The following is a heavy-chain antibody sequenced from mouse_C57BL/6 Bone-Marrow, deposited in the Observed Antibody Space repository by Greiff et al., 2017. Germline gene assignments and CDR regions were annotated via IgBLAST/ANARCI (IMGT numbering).Heavy chain of an antibody. V-gene: IGHV6-6*01. CDR3: TPLYYGNPFAY. CDR1: GFTFSDAW. J-gene: IGHJ3*01. D-gene: IGHD2-1*01. Sequence: DVKLVESGGGLVQPGGSMKLSCAASGFTFSDAWMDWVRQSPEKGLEWVAEIRNNANNHATYYAESVKGRFTISRDDSTRCCYLQINSFRAEDTGIYYCTPLYYGNPFAYWGQGTLVTVSA. CDR2: IRNNANNHAT.